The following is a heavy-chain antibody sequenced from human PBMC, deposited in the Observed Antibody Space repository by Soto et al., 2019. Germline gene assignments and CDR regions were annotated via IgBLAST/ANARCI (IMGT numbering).Heavy chain of an antibody. CDR3: ARVITMIDY. CDR1: GFSFSSSD. J-gene: IGHJ4*02. Sequence: EVQLLESGGGLVQPGGSLRLSCAASGFSFSSSDMSWVRQAPGKGLEWVSGISGGGGSTYYADSVKGRFTISRDNSKNTLYLQMNSLRAEDTAVYYCARVITMIDYWGQGILVTVSS. CDR2: ISGGGGST. D-gene: IGHD3-22*01. V-gene: IGHV3-23*01.